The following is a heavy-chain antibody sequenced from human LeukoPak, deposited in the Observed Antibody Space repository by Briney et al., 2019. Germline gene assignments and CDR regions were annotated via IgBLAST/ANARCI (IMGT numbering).Heavy chain of an antibody. J-gene: IGHJ4*02. CDR2: ISYDGSNK. D-gene: IGHD1-26*01. Sequence: PGGSLRLSCAASGVTVSSYGMHWVRQAPGKGLEWVAVISYDGSNKYYADSVKGRFTISRDNSKNTLYLQMNSLRAEDTAVYYCAKPLVGATDYWGQGTLVTVSS. V-gene: IGHV3-30*18. CDR3: AKPLVGATDY. CDR1: GVTVSSYG.